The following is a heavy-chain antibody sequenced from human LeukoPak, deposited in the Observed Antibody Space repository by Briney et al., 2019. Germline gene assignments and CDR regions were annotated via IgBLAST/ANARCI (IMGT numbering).Heavy chain of an antibody. CDR1: GGSISSGGYS. CDR2: IYHSGST. D-gene: IGHD5-18*01. J-gene: IGHJ2*01. Sequence: PSQTLSLTCAVSGGSISSGGYSWSWIRQPPGKGLEWIGYIYHSGSTYYNPSLKSRVTISVDRSKNQFSLKLSSVTAADTAVYYCARDLKGYSYGLGYWYFDLWGRGTLVTVSS. V-gene: IGHV4-30-2*01. CDR3: ARDLKGYSYGLGYWYFDL.